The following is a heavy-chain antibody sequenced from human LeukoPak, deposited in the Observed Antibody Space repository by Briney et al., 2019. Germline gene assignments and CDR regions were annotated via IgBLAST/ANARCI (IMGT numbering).Heavy chain of an antibody. D-gene: IGHD3-22*01. J-gene: IGHJ3*02. V-gene: IGHV4-34*01. CDR1: GGSFSGYY. Sequence: SETLSLTCAVYGGSFSGYYWGWIRQPPGKGLEWIGEINHSGSTNYNPSLKSRVTISVDTSKNQFSLKLSSVTAADTAVYYCARSHYYYDSSGYPCDAFDIWGQGTMVTVSS. CDR2: INHSGST. CDR3: ARSHYYYDSSGYPCDAFDI.